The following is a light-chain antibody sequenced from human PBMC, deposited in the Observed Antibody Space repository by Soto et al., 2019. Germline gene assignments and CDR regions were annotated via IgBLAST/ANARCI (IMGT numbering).Light chain of an antibody. CDR3: AAWDDSLSGRYV. CDR2: DND. Sequence: QSVLTQPPSASGPPVQRVTISCSGGSSNIGSNFVYWYQQLPGTAPKLLIYDNDQRPSGVPDRISGSKSGTSASLAISGLRSEDDADYYCAAWDDSLSGRYVFGTGTKLTVL. J-gene: IGLJ1*01. CDR1: SSNIGSNF. V-gene: IGLV1-47*02.